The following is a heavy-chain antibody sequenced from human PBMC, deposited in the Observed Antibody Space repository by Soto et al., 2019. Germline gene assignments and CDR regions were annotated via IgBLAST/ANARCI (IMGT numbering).Heavy chain of an antibody. CDR2: ISSSSSYI. CDR3: ARVTGYCSGGSCYYYYYYMDV. Sequence: GGSLRLSCAASGFTFSSYSMNWVRQAPGKGLEWVSSISSSSSYIYYADSVKGRFTISRDNAKNSLYLQMNSLRAEDTAVYYCARVTGYCSGGSCYYYYYYMDVWGKGTTVTVSS. CDR1: GFTFSSYS. J-gene: IGHJ6*03. D-gene: IGHD2-15*01. V-gene: IGHV3-21*01.